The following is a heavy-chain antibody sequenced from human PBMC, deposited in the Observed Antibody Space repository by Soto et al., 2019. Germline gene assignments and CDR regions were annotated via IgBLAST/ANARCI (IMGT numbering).Heavy chain of an antibody. CDR3: ARVDKYVTPTPQAV. J-gene: IGHJ6*04. CDR2: ISPYSGNT. CDR1: GYIFVNYG. D-gene: IGHD5-12*01. Sequence: QVQLVQSGDEVRKPGSSVKVSCKASGYIFVNYGIAWVRQAPGQGLEWRGWISPYSGNTHYASKVQGRLTMTTDTSTSTASLDVGSLTPDDTAVYYWARVDKYVTPTPQAVGGEGTTVTVSS. V-gene: IGHV1-18*01.